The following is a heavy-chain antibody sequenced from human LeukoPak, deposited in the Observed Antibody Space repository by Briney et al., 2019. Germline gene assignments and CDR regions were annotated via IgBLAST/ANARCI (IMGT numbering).Heavy chain of an antibody. D-gene: IGHD3-16*02. CDR2: IWHDGSHK. V-gene: IGHV3-33*01. Sequence: PGGSLRLSCAASGFAFNTYAMHWVRQAPGQGLEWVALIWHDGSHKFYSNSVRGQFTISRDNSKNTVSLQMNNLRPEDTAVYYWARKFLGWGSYPDFWGQGTVVPVPP. CDR3: ARKFLGWGSYPDF. CDR1: GFAFNTYA. J-gene: IGHJ4*02.